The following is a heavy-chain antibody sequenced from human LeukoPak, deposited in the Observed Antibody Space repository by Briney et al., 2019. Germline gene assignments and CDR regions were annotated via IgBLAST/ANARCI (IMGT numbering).Heavy chain of an antibody. J-gene: IGHJ4*02. CDR1: GGSISNFY. CDR3: VRDGTGDSSGWHL. Sequence: SETLSLTCTVSGGSISNFYWGWIRQPAGKGLEWIGRIHIRGSTDYSPSLKSRVSMPVDTSKNQFFLRLRSVTAADTAVYYCVRDGTGDSSGWHLWGQGTLVTVSS. D-gene: IGHD6-19*01. V-gene: IGHV4-4*07. CDR2: IHIRGST.